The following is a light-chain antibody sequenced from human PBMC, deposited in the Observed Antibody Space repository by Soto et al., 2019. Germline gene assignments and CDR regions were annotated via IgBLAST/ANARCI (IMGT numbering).Light chain of an antibody. J-gene: IGLJ3*02. V-gene: IGLV2-14*01. CDR1: SSDVGGYNY. CDR3: SSYTSSNSWV. CDR2: EVS. Sequence: QSVLTQPASVSGSPGQSITISCNGTSSDVGGYNYVSWHQQHPDKAPKLIIYEVSNRPSGVSNRFSGSKSGNTASLTISGLQAEDEADYYCSSYTSSNSWVFGGGTKLTVL.